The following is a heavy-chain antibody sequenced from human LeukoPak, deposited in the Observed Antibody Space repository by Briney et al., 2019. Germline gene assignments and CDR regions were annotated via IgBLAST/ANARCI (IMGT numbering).Heavy chain of an antibody. CDR3: ARESVPAVAARRGLNY. V-gene: IGHV1-2*02. CDR2: INPNSGGT. J-gene: IGHJ4*02. D-gene: IGHD6-6*01. CDR1: GYTFTGYY. Sequence: ASVKVSCKASGYTFTGYYMHWVRQAPGQGLEWMGWINPNSGGTNYAQKFQGRVTMTRDTSISTAYMELSRLRSDDTAVYYCARESVPAVAARRGLNYWGRGTLVAVSS.